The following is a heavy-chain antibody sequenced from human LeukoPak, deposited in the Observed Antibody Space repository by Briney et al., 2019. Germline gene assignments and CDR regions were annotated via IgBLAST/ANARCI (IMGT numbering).Heavy chain of an antibody. Sequence: ASVKVSCKASGGTFSSYAISWVRQAPGQGLEWMGGIIPIFGTANYAQKFQGRVTITADESTSTAYMELSSLRSEDTAVYYCARVFNYYGSGSYYQFWGQGTLVTVSS. CDR1: GGTFSSYA. D-gene: IGHD3-10*01. CDR2: IIPIFGTA. J-gene: IGHJ4*02. CDR3: ARVFNYYGSGSYYQF. V-gene: IGHV1-69*13.